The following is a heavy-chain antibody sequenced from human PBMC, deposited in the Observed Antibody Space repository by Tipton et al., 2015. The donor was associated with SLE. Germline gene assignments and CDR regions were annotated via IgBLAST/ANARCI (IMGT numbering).Heavy chain of an antibody. CDR1: GGSISSYY. CDR3: ARDGYSSGWDGDFDY. J-gene: IGHJ4*02. Sequence: TLSLTCTVSGGSISSYYWSWIRQPPGKGLEWIGYIYYSGSTKYNPSLKSRVTMSVDTSKNQFSLKLTSVTAADTAVYYCARDGYSSGWDGDFDYWGQGILVTVSS. D-gene: IGHD6-19*01. CDR2: IYYSGST. V-gene: IGHV4-59*12.